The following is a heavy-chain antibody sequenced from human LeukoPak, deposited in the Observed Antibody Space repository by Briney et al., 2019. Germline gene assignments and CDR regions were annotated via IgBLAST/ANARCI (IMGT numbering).Heavy chain of an antibody. CDR1: GFTFSSFW. CDR2: IKQDGSEK. J-gene: IGHJ3*02. Sequence: GGSLRLSCASSGFTFSSFWMSWVRQAPGTGLEWVANIKQDGSEKYYVDSVKGRFTISRDNAKNSLYLQMNSLRAEDTAVYYCAKDWQLLWFGEILPDAFDIWGQGTMVTVST. D-gene: IGHD3-10*01. V-gene: IGHV3-7*01. CDR3: AKDWQLLWFGEILPDAFDI.